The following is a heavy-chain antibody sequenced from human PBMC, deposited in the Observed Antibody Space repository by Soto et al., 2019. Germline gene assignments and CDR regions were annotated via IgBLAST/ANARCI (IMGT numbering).Heavy chain of an antibody. CDR2: INTDGSST. CDR1: GFTFSSYW. CDR3: ARVYGGNFVSAY. Sequence: GGSLRLSCAASGFTFSSYWMHWVRQAPGKGLVWVSRINTDGSSTSYADSVKGRITISRDNAKNTLFLQMNSLRAEDTAVYYCARVYGGNFVSAYWGQGTLVTVSS. V-gene: IGHV3-74*01. D-gene: IGHD2-21*02. J-gene: IGHJ4*02.